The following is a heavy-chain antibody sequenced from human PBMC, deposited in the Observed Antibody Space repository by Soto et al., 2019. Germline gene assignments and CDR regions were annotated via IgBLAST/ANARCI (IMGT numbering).Heavy chain of an antibody. J-gene: IGHJ3*02. CDR2: IYRGGGT. D-gene: IGHD5-18*01. V-gene: IGHV3-53*01. Sequence: EVQLVESGGGLIQPGGSLRLICAASGLSVTANYMTWVRQAPGKGLEWLSVIYRGGGTYYADSLKGRAIISRDGSRNMVFLQMNSLTAEDAGVYYCARRDHSETFDIWGRGTAVNVSS. CDR3: ARRDHSETFDI. CDR1: GLSVTANY.